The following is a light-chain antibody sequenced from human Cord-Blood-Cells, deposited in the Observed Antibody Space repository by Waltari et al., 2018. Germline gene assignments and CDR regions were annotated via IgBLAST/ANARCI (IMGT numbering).Light chain of an antibody. CDR1: QSISSW. Sequence: DIQMTQSPSTLSASVGERVTITCRASQSISSWLAWYQQKPGKAPKLPIYDASSLESGVPSRFSGSGSGTEFTLTISSLQPDDFATYYCQQYNSYSPTFGQGTKVEIK. CDR2: DAS. V-gene: IGKV1-5*01. J-gene: IGKJ1*01. CDR3: QQYNSYSPT.